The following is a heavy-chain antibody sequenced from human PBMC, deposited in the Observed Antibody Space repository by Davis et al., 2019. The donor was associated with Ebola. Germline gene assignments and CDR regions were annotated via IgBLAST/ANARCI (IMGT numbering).Heavy chain of an antibody. CDR3: ATSVQYYFDISDSRYYFGY. Sequence: ASVTVSCKVSGYSLTDFSIHWVRQAPGKGLEWMGGFDPEDGETIYAQKFQGRVTMTEDTSTDTAYMGLSSLRSEDTAVYFCATSVQYYFDISDSRYYFGYWGQGTLVTVSS. CDR1: GYSLTDFS. CDR2: FDPEDGET. V-gene: IGHV1-24*01. D-gene: IGHD3-22*01. J-gene: IGHJ4*02.